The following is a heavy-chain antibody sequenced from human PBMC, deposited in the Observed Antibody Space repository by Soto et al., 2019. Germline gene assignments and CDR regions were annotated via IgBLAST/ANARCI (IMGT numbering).Heavy chain of an antibody. Sequence: GGSLRLSCAASGFTFSSYSMNWVRQAPGKGLEWVSSISSSSSYIYYAESVKGRFTISRDNAKNSLYLQINSLRAEDPAVYYCAREGGRAVRGVIIVGPHYWGQGTLVTVSS. D-gene: IGHD3-10*01. CDR3: AREGGRAVRGVIIVGPHY. J-gene: IGHJ4*02. CDR1: GFTFSSYS. V-gene: IGHV3-21*01. CDR2: ISSSSSYI.